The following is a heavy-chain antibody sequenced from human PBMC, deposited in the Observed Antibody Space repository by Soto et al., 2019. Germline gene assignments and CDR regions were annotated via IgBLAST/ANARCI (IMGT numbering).Heavy chain of an antibody. V-gene: IGHV1-69*01. J-gene: IGHJ6*02. Sequence: QVQLVQCRAEVKKPGSSVKVSCKASGGTFGSYGISWVRQAPGQGLEWMGGIIPIFGTGNYAQKFQGRVTITADESTSTAHMELSSLRSEDTAVYYCARLHGYGHYYYGMDVWGQGTTVTVSS. D-gene: IGHD3-22*01. CDR2: IIPIFGTG. CDR1: GGTFGSYG. CDR3: ARLHGYGHYYYGMDV.